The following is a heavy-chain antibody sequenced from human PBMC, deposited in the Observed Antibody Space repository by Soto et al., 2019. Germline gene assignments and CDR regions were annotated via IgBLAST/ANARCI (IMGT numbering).Heavy chain of an antibody. CDR2: ISSSSSYI. CDR1: GFTFSSYS. V-gene: IGHV3-21*01. J-gene: IGHJ6*02. Sequence: GGSLRLSCAASGFTFSSYSMNWVRQAPGKGLEWVSSISSSSSYIYYADSVKGRFTISRDNAKNSLYLQMNSLRAEDTAVYYWASPPRGRNYYYGMDVWGQGTTVTVSS. CDR3: ASPPRGRNYYYGMDV.